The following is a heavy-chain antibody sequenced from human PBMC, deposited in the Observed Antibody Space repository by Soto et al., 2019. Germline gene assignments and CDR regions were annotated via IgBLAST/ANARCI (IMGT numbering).Heavy chain of an antibody. CDR3: ARSRERSGPGFALDI. D-gene: IGHD3-3*01. CDR1: GFTFSSYG. J-gene: IGHJ3*02. CDR2: IWSAGSNK. Sequence: PGGFLRLSCPASGFTFSSYGMHCVRQAPCKGLEWVAVIWSAGSNKYYADSVKGRFTLSRDNSKNTQYRQMKRLRAEETAVYYCARSRERSGPGFALDIWGEGTMVTVSS. V-gene: IGHV3-33*01.